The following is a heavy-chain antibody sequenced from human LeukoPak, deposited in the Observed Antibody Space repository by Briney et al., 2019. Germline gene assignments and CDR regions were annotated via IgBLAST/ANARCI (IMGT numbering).Heavy chain of an antibody. CDR1: GFTFSNYW. J-gene: IGHJ4*02. CDR2: INEDGSEK. CDR3: ARVLLEGSAY. D-gene: IGHD5-24*01. V-gene: IGHV3-7*01. Sequence: GGSLRLSCAASGFTFSNYWMGWVRQAPGKGLEWVVNINEDGSEKYYVDSVKGRFTISRDNAKKSLYLQMNSLRAEDTAVYYCARVLLEGSAYWGQGTLVTVSS.